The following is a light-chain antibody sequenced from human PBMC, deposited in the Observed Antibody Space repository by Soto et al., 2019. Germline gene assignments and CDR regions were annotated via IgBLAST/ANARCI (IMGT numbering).Light chain of an antibody. J-gene: IGKJ5*01. CDR3: QQDTSFPPT. Sequence: DIQMTQSPSSVSASVGDRVTITCRASQGISSWLAWYQQKPGKAPKLLIYAASSLQSGVPSRFSSSGSGTDFPLIISRLPPEDVATYYCQQDTSFPPTFDQGTRLEIK. CDR2: AAS. V-gene: IGKV1-12*01. CDR1: QGISSW.